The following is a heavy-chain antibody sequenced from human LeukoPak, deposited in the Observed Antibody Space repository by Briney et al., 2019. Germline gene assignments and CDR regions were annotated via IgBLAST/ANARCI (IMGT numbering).Heavy chain of an antibody. D-gene: IGHD6-13*01. V-gene: IGHV4-59*01. Sequence: LSETLSLTCTVSGGSISSYYWSWIRQPPGKGLEWIGYIYYSGSTNYNPSLKSRVTISVDTSKNQFSLKLSSVTAADTAVYYCARFSSSWFAFDYWGQGTLVTVSS. CDR2: IYYSGST. CDR3: ARFSSSWFAFDY. J-gene: IGHJ4*02. CDR1: GGSISSYY.